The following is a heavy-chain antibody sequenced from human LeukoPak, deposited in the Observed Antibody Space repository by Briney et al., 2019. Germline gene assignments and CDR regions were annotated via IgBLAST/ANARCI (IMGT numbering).Heavy chain of an antibody. V-gene: IGHV1-2*02. Sequence: ASVKVSCKASGYSFSDYYLHWVRQAPGQELEWMGWINPNSGGTNYAQKFQGRVTMTRDTSISTAYMELSRLRSDDTAVYYCARDRGILRFLEWLDAFDIWGQGTMVTVSS. J-gene: IGHJ3*02. CDR2: INPNSGGT. CDR3: ARDRGILRFLEWLDAFDI. CDR1: GYSFSDYY. D-gene: IGHD3-3*01.